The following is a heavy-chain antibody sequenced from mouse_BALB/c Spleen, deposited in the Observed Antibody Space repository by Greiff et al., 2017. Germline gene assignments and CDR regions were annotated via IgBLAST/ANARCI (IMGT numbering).Heavy chain of an antibody. J-gene: IGHJ3*01. Sequence: EVQGVESGGGLVKPGGSLKLSCAASGFTFSSYTMSWVRQTPEKRLEWVATISSGGGNTYYPDSVKGRFTISRDNAKNNLYLQMSSLRSEDTALYYCARYRGRDYTWFAYWGQGTLVTVSA. CDR3: ARYRGRDYTWFAY. V-gene: IGHV5-9*03. D-gene: IGHD2-13*01. CDR2: ISSGGGNT. CDR1: GFTFSSYT.